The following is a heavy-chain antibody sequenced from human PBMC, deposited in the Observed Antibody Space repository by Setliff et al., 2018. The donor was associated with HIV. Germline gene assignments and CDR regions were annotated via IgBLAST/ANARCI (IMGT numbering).Heavy chain of an antibody. J-gene: IGHJ6*03. CDR1: GDSVSSASYY. CDR3: ASEAWTSYRSSSGYYYYYMDV. V-gene: IGHV4-61*01. CDR2: IYYSGTT. Sequence: SETLSLTCTVSGDSVSSASYYWSWIRQPPGKGLEWIGYIYYSGTTKYNPSLRSRVTISVDTSKNQFSLKLSSVTAADTAVYYCASEAWTSYRSSSGYYYYYMDVWGKGTAVTVSS. D-gene: IGHD6-6*01.